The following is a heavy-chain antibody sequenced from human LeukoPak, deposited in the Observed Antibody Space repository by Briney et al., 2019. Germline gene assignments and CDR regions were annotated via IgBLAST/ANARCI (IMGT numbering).Heavy chain of an antibody. Sequence: GGSLRLSCAASGFTVSSAYMCWVRQAPGKGPAWVSVIYGDGTTYYADSVKGRFTISRDNSENTVFLQMHSLRAEDTAMYYCARGGVRHYWGQGTLVTVSS. CDR2: IYGDGTT. J-gene: IGHJ4*02. V-gene: IGHV3-53*01. D-gene: IGHD2-8*02. CDR3: ARGGVRHY. CDR1: GFTVSSAY.